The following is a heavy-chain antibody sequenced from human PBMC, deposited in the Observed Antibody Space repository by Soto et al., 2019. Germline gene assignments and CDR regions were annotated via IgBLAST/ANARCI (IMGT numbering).Heavy chain of an antibody. J-gene: IGHJ4*02. CDR1: GYTFTVYD. V-gene: IGHV1-2*02. CDR2: INPNSGGT. D-gene: IGHD6-13*01. Sequence: ASVEVSCTASGYTFTVYDMHWVRQAPGQGLEWMGWINPNSGGTNYAQKFQGRVTMTRDTSISTAYMELSRPRSDDTAVYYCARGLLGVAAAGSPPPAFDYWGQGTLVPV. CDR3: ARGLLGVAAAGSPPPAFDY.